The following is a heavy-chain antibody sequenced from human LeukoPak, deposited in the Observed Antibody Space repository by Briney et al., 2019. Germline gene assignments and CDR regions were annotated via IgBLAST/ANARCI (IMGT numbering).Heavy chain of an antibody. D-gene: IGHD2-15*01. CDR1: GGTFRSYA. J-gene: IGHJ6*02. V-gene: IGHV1-69*10. CDR2: IIPVLGIA. CDR3: ARTWSSGGYGMDV. Sequence: SVKVSCKASGGTFRSYAFTWVRQAPGQGLEWMGGIIPVLGIANYAQKFQGRVTITADESTSTAYMELSSLISEDTAVYYCARTWSSGGYGMDVWGQGTTVTVSS.